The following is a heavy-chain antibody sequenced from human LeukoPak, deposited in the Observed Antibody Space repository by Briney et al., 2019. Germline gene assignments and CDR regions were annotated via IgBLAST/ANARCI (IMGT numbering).Heavy chain of an antibody. Sequence: GGSLRLSCVGSGFTFSDVWMNWVRQAPGKGLEWVGRIKSKTVGGTTDYAAPVKDRFTVSRDDSKATFYLQMNSLKTEDTAVYYCTTDKCTYTTCYLTFWGQGILVTVSS. D-gene: IGHD2-2*01. CDR3: TTDKCTYTTCYLTF. CDR1: GFTFSDVW. J-gene: IGHJ4*02. V-gene: IGHV3-15*07. CDR2: IKSKTVGGTT.